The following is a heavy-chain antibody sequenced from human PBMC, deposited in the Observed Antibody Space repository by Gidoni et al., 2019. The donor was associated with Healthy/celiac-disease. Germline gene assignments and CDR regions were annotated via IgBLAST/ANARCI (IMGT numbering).Heavy chain of an antibody. V-gene: IGHV3-23*01. Sequence: EVQLLESGGGLVQPGGSLRLSCAASGFTFSSYAISWVRQAPGKGLEWVSAISGSGGSTYYADSVKGRFTISRDNSKNTLYLQMNSLRAEDTAVYYCAKEAFHCSGGSCYSDYYYYYMDVWGKGTTVTVSS. D-gene: IGHD2-15*01. CDR1: GFTFSSYA. J-gene: IGHJ6*03. CDR3: AKEAFHCSGGSCYSDYYYYYMDV. CDR2: ISGSGGST.